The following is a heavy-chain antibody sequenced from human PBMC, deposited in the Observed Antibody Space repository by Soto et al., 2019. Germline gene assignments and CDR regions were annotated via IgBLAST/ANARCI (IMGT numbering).Heavy chain of an antibody. CDR1: GFTFSTYW. Sequence: EVQLVESGGGLVQPGGSLRLSCAASGFTFSTYWMSWVRQAPGKGPEWVANIRPDGSEKYYVDSVKGRFTISRDNAKNSRYLQMKSLRAEDTAVYYCARVGDTVVTLDYWGQGTLVTVSS. V-gene: IGHV3-7*04. CDR2: IRPDGSEK. D-gene: IGHD2-21*02. CDR3: ARVGDTVVTLDY. J-gene: IGHJ4*02.